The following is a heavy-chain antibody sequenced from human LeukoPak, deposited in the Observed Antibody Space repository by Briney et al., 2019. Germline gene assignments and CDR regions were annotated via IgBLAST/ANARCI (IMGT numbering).Heavy chain of an antibody. Sequence: PSETLSLTCTVSGGSISSYYWSWIRQPPGKGLEWIGEINHSGSTNYNPSLKSRVTISVDTSKNQFSLKLSSVTAADTAVYYCARWGSDFPDYWGQGTLVTVSS. CDR3: ARWGSDFPDY. D-gene: IGHD3-16*01. J-gene: IGHJ4*02. V-gene: IGHV4-34*01. CDR2: INHSGST. CDR1: GGSISSYY.